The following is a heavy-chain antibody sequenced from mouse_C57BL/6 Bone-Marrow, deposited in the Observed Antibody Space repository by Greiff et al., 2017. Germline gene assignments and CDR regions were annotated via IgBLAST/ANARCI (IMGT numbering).Heavy chain of an antibody. CDR1: GYTFTDYN. D-gene: IGHD5-1*01. CDR3: ARSGSTLAY. V-gene: IGHV1-18*01. CDR2: INPNNGGT. Sequence: VQLQQSGPELVKPGASVKIPCKASGYTFTDYNKDWVKQSHGKSLEWIGDINPNNGGTIYNQKFKGKATLTVDKSSSTAYMELRSLTSEDTAVYYCARSGSTLAYWGQGTLVTVSA. J-gene: IGHJ3*01.